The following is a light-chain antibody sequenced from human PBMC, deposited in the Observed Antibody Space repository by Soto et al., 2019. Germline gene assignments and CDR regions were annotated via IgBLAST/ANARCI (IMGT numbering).Light chain of an antibody. Sequence: QSVLTQPASVSGSPGQSITISCTGTSSDVGGYNYVSWYQHHPGKAPKLMIHDVSNRPSGVSNRFSGSKSGNTASLTISGLQPEDEADYYCSSYTTSNTRQIVFGTGTRSP. CDR1: SSDVGGYNY. J-gene: IGLJ1*01. V-gene: IGLV2-14*03. CDR3: SSYTTSNTRQIV. CDR2: DVS.